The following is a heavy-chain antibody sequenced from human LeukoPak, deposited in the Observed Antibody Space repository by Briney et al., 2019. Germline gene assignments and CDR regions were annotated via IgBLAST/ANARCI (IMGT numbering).Heavy chain of an antibody. CDR2: IGAAGAHT. CDR3: ARGLGGTKTGGFDI. D-gene: IGHD1-14*01. Sequence: GGSRRLSCAASGFRFSYHDMHWVRQAPGKGLEFVSSIGAAGAHTFYADSVKGRFTISSDNLKSTMYLQMDGLRPEDSAVYYCARGLGGTKTGGFDIWGQGTVVTVSS. J-gene: IGHJ3*02. V-gene: IGHV3-64*02. CDR1: GFRFSYHD.